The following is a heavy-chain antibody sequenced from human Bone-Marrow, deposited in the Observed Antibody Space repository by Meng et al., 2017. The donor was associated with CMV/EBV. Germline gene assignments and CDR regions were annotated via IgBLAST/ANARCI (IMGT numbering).Heavy chain of an antibody. CDR2: IYPGDSNT. CDR1: GYRFTTYW. D-gene: IGHD3-10*01. Sequence: GESLKISCKGSGYRFTTYWISWVRQMPGKGLEWMAIIYPGDSNTGYGPSFQGQVTISADRSTSTAYLQWSSLKASDTAVYYCARSYTNYYYGMDVWGQGTTVTVSS. CDR3: ARSYTNYYYGMDV. V-gene: IGHV5-51*01. J-gene: IGHJ6*02.